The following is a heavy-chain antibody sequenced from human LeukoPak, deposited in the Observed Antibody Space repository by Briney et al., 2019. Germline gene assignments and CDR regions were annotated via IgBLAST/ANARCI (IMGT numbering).Heavy chain of an antibody. Sequence: GGSLRLSCDVSGFTLSAYWMHWVRQAPGKGLEWVASTKEDERGEYHVDSVKGRFTISRDNARSSLFLQMNSLRAEDTALYYCANLDIGGGWGQGTLVTVST. V-gene: IGHV3-7*03. CDR1: GFTLSAYW. CDR2: TKEDERGE. J-gene: IGHJ4*02. CDR3: ANLDIGGG. D-gene: IGHD2-2*03.